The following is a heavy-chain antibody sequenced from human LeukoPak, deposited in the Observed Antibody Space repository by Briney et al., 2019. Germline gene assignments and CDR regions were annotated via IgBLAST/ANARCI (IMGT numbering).Heavy chain of an antibody. Sequence: GGSLRLSCAASGFTFSSYAMSWVRQAPGKGLEWVSAISGSGGSTYYADSVKGRFTISRDNPKNTLYLQMNSLRAEDTAVYYCAKDQGAMVHNFDYWGQGTLVTVSS. CDR2: ISGSGGST. CDR3: AKDQGAMVHNFDY. D-gene: IGHD5-18*01. CDR1: GFTFSSYA. V-gene: IGHV3-23*01. J-gene: IGHJ4*02.